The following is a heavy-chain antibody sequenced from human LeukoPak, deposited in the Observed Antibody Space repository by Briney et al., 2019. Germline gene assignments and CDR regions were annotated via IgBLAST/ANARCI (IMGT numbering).Heavy chain of an antibody. J-gene: IGHJ4*02. V-gene: IGHV4-4*09. Sequence: SETLSPTCTVSGVSISSYYWSWIRQPPGKGLEWIGYIYTSGSTNYNPSLKSRVTISVDTSKNQFSLKLSSVTAADTAVYYCARHPKGLLWFGGLDYWGQGTLVTVSS. CDR2: IYTSGST. CDR1: GVSISSYY. CDR3: ARHPKGLLWFGGLDY. D-gene: IGHD3-10*01.